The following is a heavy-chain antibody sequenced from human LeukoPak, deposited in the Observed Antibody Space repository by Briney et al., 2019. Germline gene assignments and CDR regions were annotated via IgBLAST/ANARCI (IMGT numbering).Heavy chain of an antibody. CDR2: IYSGGST. CDR1: GFTVSGNY. D-gene: IGHD3-16*02. Sequence: GGSLRLSCAASGFTVSGNYMSWVRQAPGKGLEWVSVIYSGGSTYYADSVKGRFTISRDNSKNTLYLQMNSLRAEDTAVYYCARENYVWGSYRYAFDIWGQGTMVTVSS. J-gene: IGHJ3*02. CDR3: ARENYVWGSYRYAFDI. V-gene: IGHV3-66*01.